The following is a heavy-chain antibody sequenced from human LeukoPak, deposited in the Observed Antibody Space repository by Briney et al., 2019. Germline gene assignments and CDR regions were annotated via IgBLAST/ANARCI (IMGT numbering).Heavy chain of an antibody. CDR1: GFTFSSFA. V-gene: IGHV3-23*01. Sequence: GGSLRLSCAASGFTFSSFAMNWVRQAPGKGLEWVSIISGSGDTTHYTDSVKGRFTVSRDNSKNTLYLQMNSLRAEDTAVYYCAGEGGGSNWFDPWGQGTLVTVSS. J-gene: IGHJ5*02. D-gene: IGHD3-16*01. CDR3: AGEGGGSNWFDP. CDR2: ISGSGDTT.